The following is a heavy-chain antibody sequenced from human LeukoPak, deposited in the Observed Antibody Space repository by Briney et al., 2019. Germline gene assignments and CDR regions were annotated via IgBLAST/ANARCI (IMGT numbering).Heavy chain of an antibody. D-gene: IGHD3-3*01. V-gene: IGHV3-23*01. CDR2: ISGRGGRT. CDR1: GFSLSNYW. Sequence: PGGSLRLSCTASGFSLSNYWISWVRQTPGKGLEWVSTISGRGGRTDYADSVKGRFTISRDKSKNTLYLQMNSLRAEDTAVYYCAKGTGITIFGYGMDVWGQGTTVTVSS. CDR3: AKGTGITIFGYGMDV. J-gene: IGHJ6*02.